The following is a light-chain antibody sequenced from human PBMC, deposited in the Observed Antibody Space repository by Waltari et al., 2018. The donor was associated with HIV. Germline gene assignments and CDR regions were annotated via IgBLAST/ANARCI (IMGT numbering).Light chain of an antibody. CDR1: SSNIGAGYH. Sequence: QSVLTQPPSVSGAPGQRVTISCTGSSSNIGAGYHVHWYQQLPGTAPKPLIYGNSNRPSGFPDRFSGSKSGTSASLAITGLQAEDEADYYCQSHDSSLSGYVFGTGTKVTVL. J-gene: IGLJ1*01. CDR2: GNS. CDR3: QSHDSSLSGYV. V-gene: IGLV1-40*01.